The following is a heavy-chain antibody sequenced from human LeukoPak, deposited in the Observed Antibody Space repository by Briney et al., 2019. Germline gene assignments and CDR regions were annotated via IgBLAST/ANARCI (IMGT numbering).Heavy chain of an antibody. V-gene: IGHV4-59*08. J-gene: IGHJ6*02. CDR1: GGSISSYY. Sequence: SETLSLTCSVSGGSISSYYWSWIRQPPGKGLEWIGYIYHSVFTKYNPSLKSRVTISVDTSKNQFSLRLSSVTAADTAVYYCARHVPYYDSDFSAWGMDVWGQGTTVTVSS. CDR2: IYHSVFT. D-gene: IGHD3-16*01. CDR3: ARHVPYYDSDFSAWGMDV.